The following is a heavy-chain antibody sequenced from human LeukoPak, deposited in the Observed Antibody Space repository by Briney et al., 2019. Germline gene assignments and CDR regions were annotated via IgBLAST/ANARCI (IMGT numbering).Heavy chain of an antibody. D-gene: IGHD2-2*01. Sequence: ASVKVSCKVSGYTLTELSMHWVRQAPGKGLEWMGGFDPEDGETIYAQKFQGRVTMTEDTSTGTAYMELSSLRSEDTAVYYCATVPYQLLGSYMWAFDIWGQGTMVTVSS. V-gene: IGHV1-24*01. CDR2: FDPEDGET. J-gene: IGHJ3*02. CDR3: ATVPYQLLGSYMWAFDI. CDR1: GYTLTELS.